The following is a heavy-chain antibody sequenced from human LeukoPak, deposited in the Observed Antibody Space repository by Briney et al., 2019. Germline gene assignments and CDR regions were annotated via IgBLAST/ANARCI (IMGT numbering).Heavy chain of an antibody. CDR3: VKDFGRVRGTPDS. Sequence: GGSLRFSCSASGFVFSIYTMYWVRQTPGKGPEYVSTISGSGNGFSIYYADSVKGRFTISRDDSKSILYLQMNGLRSEDTAVYYCVKDFGRVRGTPDSWGQGTLVTVSS. CDR2: ISGSGNGFSI. V-gene: IGHV3-64D*06. J-gene: IGHJ4*02. D-gene: IGHD3-16*01. CDR1: GFVFSIYT.